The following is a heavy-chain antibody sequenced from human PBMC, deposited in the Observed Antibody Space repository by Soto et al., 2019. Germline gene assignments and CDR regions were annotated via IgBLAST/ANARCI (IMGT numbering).Heavy chain of an antibody. CDR1: GGPISSYY. D-gene: IGHD6-6*01. J-gene: IGHJ6*01. V-gene: IGHV4-59*01. CDR2: IYYSGST. CDR3: AGARFRVAARFSIYGMVV. Sequence: PSETLSLTCTASGGPISSYYWSWIRQPPGKGLEWIGYIYYSGSTNYNPSLKSRVTISVDTSKNQFSLKLSSVTAADTAVYYCAGARFRVAARFSIYGMVVWGQGTTVTVSS.